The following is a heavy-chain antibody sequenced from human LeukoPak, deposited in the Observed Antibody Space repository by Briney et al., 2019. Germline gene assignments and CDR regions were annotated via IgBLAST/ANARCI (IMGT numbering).Heavy chain of an antibody. Sequence: PSETLSLTCAVYGGSFSGYYWSWIRQPPGKGLEWIGEINHSGSTNYNPSLKSRVTISVDTPKNQFSLKLSSVTAADTAVYYCARARVITQLDYWGQGTLVTVSS. CDR1: GGSFSGYY. V-gene: IGHV4-34*01. CDR3: ARARVITQLDY. D-gene: IGHD3-22*01. J-gene: IGHJ4*02. CDR2: INHSGST.